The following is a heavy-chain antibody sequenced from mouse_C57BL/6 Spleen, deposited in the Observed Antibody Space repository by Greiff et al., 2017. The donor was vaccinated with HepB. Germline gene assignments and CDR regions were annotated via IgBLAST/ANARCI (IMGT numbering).Heavy chain of an antibody. CDR3: ARYLGDYEWFAY. D-gene: IGHD2-4*01. Sequence: QVQLKQPGAELVMPGASVKLSCKASGYTFTSYWMHWVKQRPGQGLEWIGEIDPSDSYTNYNQKFKGKSTLTVDKSSSTAYMQLSSLTSEDSAVYYCARYLGDYEWFAYWGQGTLVTVSA. J-gene: IGHJ3*01. V-gene: IGHV1-69*01. CDR1: GYTFTSYW. CDR2: IDPSDSYT.